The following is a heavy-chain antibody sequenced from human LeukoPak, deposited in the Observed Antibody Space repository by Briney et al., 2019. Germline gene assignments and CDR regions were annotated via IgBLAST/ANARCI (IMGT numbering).Heavy chain of an antibody. CDR2: ISYDGSNK. CDR3: ARDNNHWSYDY. D-gene: IGHD1-14*01. J-gene: IGHJ4*02. V-gene: IGHV3-30-3*01. CDR1: GFTFSSYA. Sequence: GGSLRLSCAASGFTFSSYAMHWVRQAPGKGLEWVAVISYDGSNKYYADSVKGRFTISRDYSKNTLYLQMNSLRPDDTAVYYCARDNNHWSYDYWGQGTLVTVSS.